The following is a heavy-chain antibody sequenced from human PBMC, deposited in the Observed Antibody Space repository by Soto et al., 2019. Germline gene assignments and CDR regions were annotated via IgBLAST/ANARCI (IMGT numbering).Heavy chain of an antibody. CDR2: IIPIFGTA. CDR3: ARPHDMANWFDP. V-gene: IGHV1-69*13. CDR1: GGTFSSYA. Sequence: ASVKVSCKASGGTFSSYAISWVRQAPGQGLEWMGGIIPIFGTANYAQKFQGRVTITADESTSTAHMELSSLRSEDTAVYYCARPHDMANWFDPWGQGTLVTVSS. J-gene: IGHJ5*02. D-gene: IGHD3-9*01.